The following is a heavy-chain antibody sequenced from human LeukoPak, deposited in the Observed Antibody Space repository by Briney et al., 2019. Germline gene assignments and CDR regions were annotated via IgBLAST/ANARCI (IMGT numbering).Heavy chain of an antibody. D-gene: IGHD3-22*01. CDR2: ISSSSSYI. Sequence: GGSLRLSCAASGFTFSSYSMNWVRQAPGKGLEWVSSISSSSSYIYYADSVKGRFTISGDNAKNSLYLQMNSLRAEDTAVYYCARVGRATYYYDSSGYSFDYWGQGTLVTVSS. J-gene: IGHJ4*02. CDR1: GFTFSSYS. CDR3: ARVGRATYYYDSSGYSFDY. V-gene: IGHV3-21*01.